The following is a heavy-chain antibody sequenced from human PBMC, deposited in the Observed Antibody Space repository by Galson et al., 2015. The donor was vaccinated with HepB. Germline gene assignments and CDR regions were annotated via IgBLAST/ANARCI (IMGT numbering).Heavy chain of an antibody. J-gene: IGHJ4*02. CDR3: VRHQLGHGYGSDD. V-gene: IGHV4-39*01. Sequence: SETLSLTCSVSGGSVTRTTYYCGWIRQPPGKGLEWIGSMYYSGSTYYNPSLKSRVSISIDTSKNQFSLKVRSVTAADTAVYYCVRHQLGHGYGSDDWGRGTLVTVSS. D-gene: IGHD3-10*01. CDR2: MYYSGST. CDR1: GGSVTRTTYY.